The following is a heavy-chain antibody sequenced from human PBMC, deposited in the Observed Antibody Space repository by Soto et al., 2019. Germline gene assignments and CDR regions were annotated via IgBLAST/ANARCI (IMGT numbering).Heavy chain of an antibody. CDR3: ARDPSTVTTYYYYYYMDV. CDR2: ISAHNGNT. CDR1: GYTFTSYG. J-gene: IGHJ6*03. D-gene: IGHD4-17*01. Sequence: ASVKVSCKASGYTFTSYGISWVRQAPGQGLEWMGWISAHNGNTNYAQKLQGRVTMTTDTSTSTAYMELRSLRSDDTAVYYCARDPSTVTTYYYYYYMDVWGKGTTVTVSS. V-gene: IGHV1-18*01.